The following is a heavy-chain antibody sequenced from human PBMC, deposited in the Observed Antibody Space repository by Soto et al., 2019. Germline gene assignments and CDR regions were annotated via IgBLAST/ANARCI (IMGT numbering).Heavy chain of an antibody. V-gene: IGHV4-34*01. J-gene: IGHJ6*03. CDR1: GGSFSGYY. CDR3: ARRYYYYMDV. CDR2: INHSGST. Sequence: PSETLSLTCVVYGGSFSGYYWSWFRQLPGEGLEWVGEINHSGSTNYNPSLKSRVSISVDTSKNQFSLRLSSVTAADTAVFYCARRYYYYMDVWGKGTTVTVSS.